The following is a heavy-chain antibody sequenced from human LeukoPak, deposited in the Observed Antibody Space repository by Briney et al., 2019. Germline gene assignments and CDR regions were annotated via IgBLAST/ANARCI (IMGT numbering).Heavy chain of an antibody. CDR2: IFSSSDCI. CDR3: VREGQTTYYFDY. CDR1: GFTLSSYS. J-gene: IGHJ4*02. D-gene: IGHD1-14*01. Sequence: GGSLRLSCAASGFTLSSYSMNWVRQAPGKGLEWVSSIFSSSDCIYYADSVKGRFTISRDNAKNSLYLQMNSLRGEDTAVYYCVREGQTTYYFDYWGQGTLVTVSS. V-gene: IGHV3-21*01.